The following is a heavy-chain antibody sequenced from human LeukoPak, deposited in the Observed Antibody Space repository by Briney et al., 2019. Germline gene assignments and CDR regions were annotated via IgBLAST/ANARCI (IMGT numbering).Heavy chain of an antibody. CDR2: VNPNSGNT. V-gene: IGHV1-8*01. CDR1: GYTFTSYD. Sequence: ASVKVSCKASGYTFTSYDINWVRQATGQGLEWMGWVNPNSGNTGYAQKFQGRVTMTRNTSISTAYMELSSLRSEDTAVYYCASPSFSYCSGGSCCSLWGQGTLVTVSS. J-gene: IGHJ4*02. CDR3: ASPSFSYCSGGSCCSL. D-gene: IGHD2-15*01.